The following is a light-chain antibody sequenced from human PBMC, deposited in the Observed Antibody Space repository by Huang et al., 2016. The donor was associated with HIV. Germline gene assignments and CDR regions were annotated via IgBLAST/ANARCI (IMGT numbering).Light chain of an antibody. V-gene: IGKV1-5*03. J-gene: IGKJ1*01. CDR1: QSINNY. CDR2: KAS. CDR3: QQYDSYWT. Sequence: DVQMTQSPSTLSAYVGDRITITCRASQSINNYLAWYQQKAGKAPDLLFYKASTLDSGVPSRCSGSGSGTTFTLTISNLQPDDFATYYCQQYDSYWTFGQGTKVE.